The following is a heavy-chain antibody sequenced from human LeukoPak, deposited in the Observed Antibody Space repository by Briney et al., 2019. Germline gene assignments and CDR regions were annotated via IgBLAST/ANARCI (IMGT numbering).Heavy chain of an antibody. CDR1: GFTFSDYY. CDR3: AREVTLVRGVIYYYYYMDV. Sequence: GGSLRLSCAASGFTFSDYYMSWIRQAPGKGLEWVSYISSSGSTIYYADSVKGRFTISRDNAKNSLYLQMGSLRAEDMAVYYCAREVTLVRGVIYYYYYMDVWGKGTTVTISS. V-gene: IGHV3-11*04. CDR2: ISSSGSTI. J-gene: IGHJ6*03. D-gene: IGHD3-10*01.